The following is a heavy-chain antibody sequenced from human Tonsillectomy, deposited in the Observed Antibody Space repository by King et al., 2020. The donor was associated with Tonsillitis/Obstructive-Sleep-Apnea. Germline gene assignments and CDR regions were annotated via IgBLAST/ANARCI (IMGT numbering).Heavy chain of an antibody. CDR3: ARGRGYSYGYPDY. J-gene: IGHJ4*02. CDR2: ISNSGSSI. Sequence: VQLVQSGGGLVQPGGSLRLSCAASGFTFSSYSMNWVRQTPGKGLEWVSYISNSGSSIYYADSVKGRFTISRDNAKNSLYLQMNSLGNEDTAVYYCARGRGYSYGYPDYWGQGTLVTVSS. V-gene: IGHV3-48*02. CDR1: GFTFSSYS. D-gene: IGHD5-18*01.